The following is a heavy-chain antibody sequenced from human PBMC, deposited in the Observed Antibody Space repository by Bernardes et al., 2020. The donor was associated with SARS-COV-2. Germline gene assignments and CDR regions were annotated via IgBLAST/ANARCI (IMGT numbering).Heavy chain of an antibody. CDR2: IYHSGGT. J-gene: IGHJ5*02. V-gene: IGHV4-39*01. D-gene: IGHD3-10*01. CDR1: GGSISSINYY. CDR3: ARRYYDSGSYRFDP. Sequence: SETLSLTCSVSGGSISSINYYWGWLLQPPGKGLEWIGYIYHSGGTYYNASPKSRVTISVDTSKNQFSLKLSSVTAADTATYYCARRYYDSGSYRFDPWGQGTLVIVSS.